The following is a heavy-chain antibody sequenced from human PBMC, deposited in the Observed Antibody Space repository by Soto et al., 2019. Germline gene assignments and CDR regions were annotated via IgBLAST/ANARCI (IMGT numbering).Heavy chain of an antibody. D-gene: IGHD5-12*01. CDR2: INPNSGGT. CDR3: ARDGGDGYNTTLFDY. J-gene: IGHJ4*02. V-gene: IGHV1-2*04. Sequence: ASVKVSCKASGYTFTGYYMHWVRQAPGQGLEWMGWINPNSGGTNYAQKFQGWVTMTRDTSISTAYMELSRLRSDDTAVYYCARDGGDGYNTTLFDYWGQGTLVTVS. CDR1: GYTFTGYY.